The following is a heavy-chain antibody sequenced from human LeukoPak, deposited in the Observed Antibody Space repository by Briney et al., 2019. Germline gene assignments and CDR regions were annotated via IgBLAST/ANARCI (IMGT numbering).Heavy chain of an antibody. Sequence: VASVKVSCKASGYTFTGYYMHWVRQAPGQGLEYMGRINPISGGTVYAQKFQGRVTMTRDTSITTAYMELTRLTSDDTAVYCCARYCSSTSCYSDYWGQGTLVTVSS. CDR1: GYTFTGYY. CDR2: INPISGGT. CDR3: ARYCSSTSCYSDY. D-gene: IGHD2-2*01. J-gene: IGHJ4*02. V-gene: IGHV1-2*06.